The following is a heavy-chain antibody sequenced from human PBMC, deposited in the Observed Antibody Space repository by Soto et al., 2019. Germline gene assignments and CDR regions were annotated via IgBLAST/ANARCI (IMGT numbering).Heavy chain of an antibody. CDR3: ARSIDAFDI. CDR2: INHSGST. V-gene: IGHV4-34*01. Sequence: QVQLQQWGAGLLKPSETLSLTCAVYGGYFSGYYWSWIRQTPGKGLEWIGEINHSGSTNYNPSLKSRVTISVDTAKNQFSLKLSSVTAADTAVYYCARSIDAFDIWGQGTMVTVSS. D-gene: IGHD6-6*01. J-gene: IGHJ3*02. CDR1: GGYFSGYY.